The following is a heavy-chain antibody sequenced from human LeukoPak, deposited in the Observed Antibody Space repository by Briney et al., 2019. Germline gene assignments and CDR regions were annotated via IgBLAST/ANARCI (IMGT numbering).Heavy chain of an antibody. CDR3: ARLYCSGGSCYSPVGAFDI. Sequence: GGSLRLSCAASGFTFSSYSTNWVRQAPGKGLEWVSSISSSSSYIYYADSVKGRFTISRDNAKNSLYLQMNSLRAEDTAVYYCARLYCSGGSCYSPVGAFDIWGQGTMVIVSS. D-gene: IGHD2-15*01. CDR2: ISSSSSYI. V-gene: IGHV3-21*01. J-gene: IGHJ3*02. CDR1: GFTFSSYS.